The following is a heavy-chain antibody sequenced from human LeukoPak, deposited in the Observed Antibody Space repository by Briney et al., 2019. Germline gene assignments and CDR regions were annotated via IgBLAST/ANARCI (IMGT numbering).Heavy chain of an antibody. V-gene: IGHV3-23*01. CDR1: GLTFSSYA. Sequence: GGSLRLSCAASGLTFSSYAMSWVRRAPGKGLEWVSFISGSGGSTYYADSVKGRFTISRDNSKSTVFVQMNSLRAEDTAVYYCARDRTTVTTSWFDPWGRGTLVTVSS. CDR2: ISGSGGST. CDR3: ARDRTTVTTSWFDP. J-gene: IGHJ5*02. D-gene: IGHD4-11*01.